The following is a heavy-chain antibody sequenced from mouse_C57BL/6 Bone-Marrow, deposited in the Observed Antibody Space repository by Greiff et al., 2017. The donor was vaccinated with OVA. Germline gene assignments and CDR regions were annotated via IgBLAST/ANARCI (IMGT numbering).Heavy chain of an antibody. Sequence: QVQLQQPGAELVMPGASVKLSCKASGYTFTSYWMHWVKQRPGQGLEWIGEIDPSDSYTNYNQKFKGKSTLTVDKSSSTAYMQLSSLTSEDTAVYYCARFPPNYCGSSYDWYFDVWGTGTTVTASS. CDR1: GYTFTSYW. CDR2: IDPSDSYT. CDR3: ARFPPNYCGSSYDWYFDV. D-gene: IGHD1-1*01. J-gene: IGHJ1*03. V-gene: IGHV1-69*01.